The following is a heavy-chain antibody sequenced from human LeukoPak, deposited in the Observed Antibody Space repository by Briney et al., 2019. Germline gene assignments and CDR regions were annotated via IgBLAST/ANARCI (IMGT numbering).Heavy chain of an antibody. D-gene: IGHD5-24*01. CDR2: IYYSGST. Sequence: SETLSLTCTVSGGSISSYYWSWIRQPPGKGLEWIGYIYYSGSTNYNPSLKSRVTISVDTSRNQFSLKLSSVTAADTAVYYCARGDGYNLLFDYWGQGTLVTVSS. CDR1: GGSISSYY. CDR3: ARGDGYNLLFDY. V-gene: IGHV4-59*01. J-gene: IGHJ4*02.